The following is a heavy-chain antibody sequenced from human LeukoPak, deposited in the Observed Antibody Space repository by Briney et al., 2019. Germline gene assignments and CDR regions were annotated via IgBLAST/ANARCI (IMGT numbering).Heavy chain of an antibody. J-gene: IGHJ4*02. Sequence: PGGSLRLSCAASGFTFSSYWMSWVRQAPGKGLEWVANIKQDGSEKYYVDSVKGRFTISRDNAKNSLYLQMNSLRAEDTAVYYCARDAFITMVRGVIIRGTSDFDYWGQGTLVTVSS. CDR3: ARDAFITMVRGVIIRGTSDFDY. V-gene: IGHV3-7*01. D-gene: IGHD3-10*01. CDR2: IKQDGSEK. CDR1: GFTFSSYW.